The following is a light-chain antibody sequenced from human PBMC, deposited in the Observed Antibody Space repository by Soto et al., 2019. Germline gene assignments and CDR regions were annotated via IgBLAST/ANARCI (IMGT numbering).Light chain of an antibody. CDR1: QSVTSSY. CDR2: GAS. J-gene: IGKJ1*01. Sequence: EIVLTQSPGTLSLSPGERATLSCRASQSVTSSYLAWYQQKPGQAPRLLIYGASNRATGIPDRFSGSGSGTDFTLTISRLEPEDFAVYYCQNYGRSLSWTFGQGTKVEIK. CDR3: QNYGRSLSWT. V-gene: IGKV3-20*01.